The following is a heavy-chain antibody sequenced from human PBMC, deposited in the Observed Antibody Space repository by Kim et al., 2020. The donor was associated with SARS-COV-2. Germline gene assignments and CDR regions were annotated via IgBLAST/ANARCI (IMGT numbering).Heavy chain of an antibody. CDR3: ARDSSSWSNYYYYGMDV. D-gene: IGHD6-13*01. CDR1: GGSISSYY. Sequence: SETLSLTCTVSGGSISSYYWSWIRQPPGKGLEWIGYIYYIGSTNYNPSLKSRVTISVDMSKNQFSLKLSSVTAADTAVYYCARDSSSWSNYYYYGMDVWGQGTTVTVSS. V-gene: IGHV4-59*01. J-gene: IGHJ6*02. CDR2: IYYIGST.